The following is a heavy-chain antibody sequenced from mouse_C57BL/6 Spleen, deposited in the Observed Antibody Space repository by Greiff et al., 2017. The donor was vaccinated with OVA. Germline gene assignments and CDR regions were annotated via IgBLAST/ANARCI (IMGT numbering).Heavy chain of an antibody. D-gene: IGHD1-1*01. CDR2: IWSGGST. J-gene: IGHJ1*03. CDR1: GFSLTSYG. CDR3: ARSGHYYGSSYWYFDV. Sequence: VKLVESGPGLVQPSQSLSITCTVSGFSLTSYGVHWVRQSPGQGLEWLGVIWSGGSTDYNAAFISRLSISKDNSKSQVFFKMNSLQADDTAIYYCARSGHYYGSSYWYFDVWGTGTTVTVSS. V-gene: IGHV2-2*01.